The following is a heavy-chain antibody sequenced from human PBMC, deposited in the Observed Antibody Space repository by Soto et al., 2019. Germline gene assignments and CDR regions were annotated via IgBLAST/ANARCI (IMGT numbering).Heavy chain of an antibody. D-gene: IGHD3-16*02. CDR2: IYYSGST. CDR1: GGSISSSSYY. V-gene: IGHV4-39*01. Sequence: SETLSLTCTVSGGSISSSSYYWGWIRQPPGKGLEWIGSIYYSGSTYYNPSLKSRVTISVDTSKNQFSLKLSSVTAADSAVYYCARLGYDYVWGSYLAVPDSWGQGTLVT. J-gene: IGHJ5*01. CDR3: ARLGYDYVWGSYLAVPDS.